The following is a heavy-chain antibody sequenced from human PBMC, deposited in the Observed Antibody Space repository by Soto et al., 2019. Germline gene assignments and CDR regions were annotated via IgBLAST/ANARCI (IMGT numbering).Heavy chain of an antibody. V-gene: IGHV1-46*01. CDR1: GYTFTSYG. CDR2: INPSGGST. CDR3: ARDGELGPDY. Sequence: ASVKVSCKASGYTFTSYGISWVRQAPGQGLEWMGIINPSGGSTSYAQKFQGRVTMTRDTSTSTVYMELSSLRSEDTAVYYCARDGELGPDYWGQGTLVTVSS. J-gene: IGHJ4*02. D-gene: IGHD1-26*01.